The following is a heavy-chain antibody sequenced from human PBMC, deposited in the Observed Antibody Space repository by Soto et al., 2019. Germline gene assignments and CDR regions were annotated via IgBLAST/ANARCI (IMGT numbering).Heavy chain of an antibody. CDR3: ARIPRYSFPTSDDLDS. V-gene: IGHV1-69*13. CDR1: GGTFYTYT. D-gene: IGHD5-18*01. J-gene: IGHJ4*02. Sequence: WASVKVSGKASGGTFYTYTFSCVLQSPGQGLEWMGSITPIYPTTNYAEKFQGRLTVTADGSTNTAYMELNSLTSEDTAVYYCARIPRYSFPTSDDLDSWGQGTLVTVSS. CDR2: ITPIYPTT.